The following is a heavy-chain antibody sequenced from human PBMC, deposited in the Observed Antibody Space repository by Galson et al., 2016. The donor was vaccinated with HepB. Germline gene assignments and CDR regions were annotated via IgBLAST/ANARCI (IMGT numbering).Heavy chain of an antibody. CDR1: GFIFDDYT. J-gene: IGHJ6*02. Sequence: SLRLSCAASGFIFDDYTMHWVRQGPGKGLEWVSFISWDGRSTYYADSVRGRFTISRDNSETSLFLQMSSLRTEDTALYYCVKGSISLADYYAMDVWGQGTMVIVSS. CDR3: VKGSISLADYYAMDV. CDR2: ISWDGRST. V-gene: IGHV3-43*01. D-gene: IGHD3-16*01.